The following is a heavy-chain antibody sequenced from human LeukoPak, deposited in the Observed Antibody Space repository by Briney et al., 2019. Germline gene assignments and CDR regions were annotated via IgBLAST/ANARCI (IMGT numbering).Heavy chain of an antibody. J-gene: IGHJ4*02. CDR2: IYYSGST. Sequence: SETLSLTCTVSGGSISSYYWSWIRQPPGKGLEWIGYIYYSGSTNYNPTLKSRVTISVDTSKNQFSLKLSSVTAADTAVYYCARYGVYDIRYFDYWGQGTLVTVSS. CDR3: ARYGVYDIRYFDY. CDR1: GGSISSYY. D-gene: IGHD5/OR15-5a*01. V-gene: IGHV4-59*01.